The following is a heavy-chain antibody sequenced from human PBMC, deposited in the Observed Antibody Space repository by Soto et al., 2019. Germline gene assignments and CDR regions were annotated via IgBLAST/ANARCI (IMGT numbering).Heavy chain of an antibody. J-gene: IGHJ4*02. D-gene: IGHD6-13*01. CDR1: GGSISSYY. CDR2: IYYSGST. Sequence: SETLSLTCTVSGGSISSYYWSWIRQPPGKGLEWIGDIYYSGSTNYNPSLKSRVTISVDTSKNQFSLKLSSVTAADTAVYYCARGSIAAAGRIDYWGQGTLVTVSS. CDR3: ARGSIAAAGRIDY. V-gene: IGHV4-59*12.